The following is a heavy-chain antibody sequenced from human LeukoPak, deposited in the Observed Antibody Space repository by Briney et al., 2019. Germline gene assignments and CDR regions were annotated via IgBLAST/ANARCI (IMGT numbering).Heavy chain of an antibody. J-gene: IGHJ5*02. V-gene: IGHV3-7*01. CDR2: IKQDGSGK. CDR1: GVTFSSYW. D-gene: IGHD2-21*01. CDR3: AREGVLWRRGLNWFDP. Sequence: GGSLRLSCAASGVTFSSYWMRWVRHPPGKGQEWVSNIKQDGSGKYYMDSVKGRFTISRDNAKNSLYLQMNSLRAEDTAVYYCAREGVLWRRGLNWFDPWGQGPLVTVSS.